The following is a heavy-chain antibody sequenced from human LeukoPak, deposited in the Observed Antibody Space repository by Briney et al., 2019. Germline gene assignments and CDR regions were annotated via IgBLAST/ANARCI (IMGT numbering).Heavy chain of an antibody. J-gene: IGHJ5*02. V-gene: IGHV1-8*03. D-gene: IGHD2-15*01. CDR1: GYTFTSYD. CDR2: MNPNSGNT. Sequence: ASVKVSCKASGYTFTSYDINWVRQATGQGLEWMGWMNPNSGNTGYAQKFQGRVTITRNTSISTAHMELSSLRSEDTAVYYCARSLGYCSGGSCQRNGHWFDPRGQGTLVTVSS. CDR3: ARSLGYCSGGSCQRNGHWFDP.